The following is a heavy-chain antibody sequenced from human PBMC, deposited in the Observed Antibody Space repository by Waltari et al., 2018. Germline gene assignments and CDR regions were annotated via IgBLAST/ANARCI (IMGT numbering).Heavy chain of an antibody. CDR3: ARYLDGALDY. J-gene: IGHJ4*02. CDR1: GFTFSSYG. CDR2: IWYDGSNK. D-gene: IGHD3-16*01. V-gene: IGHV3-33*01. Sequence: QVQLVESGGGVVQPGRSLRLSCAASGFTFSSYGMHWVRQAPGKGLEWVGGIWYDGSNKYYADSVKGRFTISRDNSKNTLYLQMNSLRAEDTAVYYCARYLDGALDYWGQGTLVTVSS.